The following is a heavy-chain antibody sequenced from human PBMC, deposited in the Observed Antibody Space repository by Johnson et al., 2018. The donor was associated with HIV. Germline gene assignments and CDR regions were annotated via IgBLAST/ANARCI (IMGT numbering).Heavy chain of an antibody. CDR1: GFAFSSYA. D-gene: IGHD5-18*01. Sequence: QVQLVESGGGVVQPGTSLRLSCTASGFAFSSYALHWVRQAPGKGLEWVSGISWNSGSIGYADSVKGRFTISRVNSKNTLYLQMNSLRAEDTAVYYCARDLDTAMVTCAFDIWGQGTMVTVSS. CDR2: ISWNSGSI. CDR3: ARDLDTAMVTCAFDI. V-gene: IGHV3-64*04. J-gene: IGHJ3*02.